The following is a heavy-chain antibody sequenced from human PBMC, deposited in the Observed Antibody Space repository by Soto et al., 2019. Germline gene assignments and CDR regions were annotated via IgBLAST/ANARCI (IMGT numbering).Heavy chain of an antibody. V-gene: IGHV3-30-3*01. D-gene: IGHD3-10*01. CDR3: ARGGNLWFGEPFDY. J-gene: IGHJ4*02. CDR1: GFTFSTYA. Sequence: QVQLVESGGGVVQPGRSLRLSCAASGFTFSTYAMHWVRQAPGKGLEWVAVISYDGNNKYYADSVKGRFTISRDYSKNTLYRQMNSLRAVDTAVYYCARGGNLWFGEPFDYWGQGALVTVSS. CDR2: ISYDGNNK.